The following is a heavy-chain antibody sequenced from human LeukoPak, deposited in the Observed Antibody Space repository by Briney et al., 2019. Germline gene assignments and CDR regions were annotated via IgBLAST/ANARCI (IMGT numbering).Heavy chain of an antibody. D-gene: IGHD3-10*01. CDR3: AREKDFGGNNWFDP. V-gene: IGHV4-4*02. CDR2: IYHSGST. J-gene: IGHJ5*02. CDR1: GGSISSSNW. Sequence: MASETLSLTCAVSGGSISSSNWWSWVRQPPGKGLEWIGEIYHSGSTNYNPSLKSRVTISVDTSKNQFSLKLSSVTAADTAVYYCAREKDFGGNNWFDPWGQGTLVTVSS.